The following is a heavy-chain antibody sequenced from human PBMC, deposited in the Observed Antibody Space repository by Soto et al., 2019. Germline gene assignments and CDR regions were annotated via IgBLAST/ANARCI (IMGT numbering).Heavy chain of an antibody. CDR3: ARGSDVSFMVYYYYYGMDV. CDR1: GGSFSGYY. Sequence: PSETLSLTWAVYGGSFSGYYWGWIRHPPGKGLEWIGEINHSGSTNYNPSLKSRVTISVDTSKNQSSLKLSSVTAADTAVYYCARGSDVSFMVYYYYYGMDVWGQGTTVTVSS. V-gene: IGHV4-34*01. J-gene: IGHJ6*02. CDR2: INHSGST. D-gene: IGHD3-10*01.